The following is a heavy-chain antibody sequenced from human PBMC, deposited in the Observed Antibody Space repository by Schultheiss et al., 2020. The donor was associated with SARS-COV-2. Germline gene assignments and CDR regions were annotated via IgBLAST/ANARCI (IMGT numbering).Heavy chain of an antibody. V-gene: IGHV3-15*07. CDR3: ARVGLKYSSGWYFSDF. J-gene: IGHJ4*02. CDR1: GFTFSNAW. D-gene: IGHD6-19*01. Sequence: GESLKISCAASGFTFSNAWMNWVRQAPGKGLEWVGRIKSKTDGGTTDYAAPVKGRFTISRDNSRNTVSLQMNSLRPEDTAVYYCARVGLKYSSGWYFSDFWGQGTLVTVSS. CDR2: IKSKTDGGTT.